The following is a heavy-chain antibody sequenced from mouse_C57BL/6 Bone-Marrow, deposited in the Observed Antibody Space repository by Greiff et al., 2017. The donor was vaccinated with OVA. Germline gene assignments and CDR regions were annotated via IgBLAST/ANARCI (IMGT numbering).Heavy chain of an antibody. Sequence: QVQLQQPGAELVKPGASVKLSCKASGYTFTSYWMHWVKQRPGQGLEWIGMINPNSGSTNYNEKFKGKATLTVDKSSSTAYMQLSSLTSEDSAVDYCARESTIVAAWFAYWGQGTLVTVSA. J-gene: IGHJ3*01. D-gene: IGHD1-1*01. CDR1: GYTFTSYW. V-gene: IGHV1-64*01. CDR2: INPNSGST. CDR3: ARESTIVAAWFAY.